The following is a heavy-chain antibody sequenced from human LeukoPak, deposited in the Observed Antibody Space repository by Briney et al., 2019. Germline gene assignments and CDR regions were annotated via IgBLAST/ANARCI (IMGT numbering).Heavy chain of an antibody. CDR1: GGSISSSSAY. D-gene: IGHD5-18*01. CDR3: VSPRGFSYGYFDY. Sequence: PSETLSLTCTVSGGSISSSSAYWGWIRQPPGKGLEWIRIIYYSTNTYYYPSLKTRLTISAHTSNNQFSLTLVSVSATDTAVYYCVSPRGFSYGYFDYWGQGTLVTVSS. CDR2: IYYSTNT. J-gene: IGHJ4*02. V-gene: IGHV4-39*01.